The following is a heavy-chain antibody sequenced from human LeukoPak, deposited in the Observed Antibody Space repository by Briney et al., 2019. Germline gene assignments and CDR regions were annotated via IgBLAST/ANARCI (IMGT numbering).Heavy chain of an antibody. CDR1: GYPFTSYD. Sequence: ASVKVSCKASGYPFTSYDINWVRQATGQGLQWMGWMNPNSGHTAYAQKFQGRVTITRNTSISTAYMDLSSLRSEDTAVYYCARDNSVGDVAWWFDPWGQGTLVTVSS. CDR3: ARDNSVGDVAWWFDP. D-gene: IGHD1-26*01. J-gene: IGHJ5*02. V-gene: IGHV1-8*03. CDR2: MNPNSGHT.